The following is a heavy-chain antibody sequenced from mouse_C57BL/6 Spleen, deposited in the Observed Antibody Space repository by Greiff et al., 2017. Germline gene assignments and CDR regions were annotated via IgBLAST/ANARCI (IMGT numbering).Heavy chain of an antibody. J-gene: IGHJ4*01. D-gene: IGHD2-1*01. V-gene: IGHV1-42*01. CDR3: ARDGNYDAMDY. CDR2: INPSTGGT. CDR1: GYSFTGYY. Sequence: EVKLMESGPELVKPGASVKISCKASGYSFTGYYMNWVKQSPEKSLEWIGEINPSTGGTTYNQKFKAKATLTVDKSSSTAYMQLKSLTSEDSAVYYCARDGNYDAMDYWGQGTSVTVSS.